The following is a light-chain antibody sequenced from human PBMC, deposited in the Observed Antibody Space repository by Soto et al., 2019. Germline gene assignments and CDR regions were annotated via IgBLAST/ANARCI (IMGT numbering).Light chain of an antibody. V-gene: IGKV3-11*01. CDR3: QQRMNWPLT. Sequence: EIVLTHSPATLSLSPCERATLSCRASQTVSSYLLWYQQKRGQAPRLLIYDASNRATGIPARFSGSGSGTDFTLTISSLEPEDFAVYYCQQRMNWPLTFGQGTRLEIK. CDR2: DAS. J-gene: IGKJ5*01. CDR1: QTVSSY.